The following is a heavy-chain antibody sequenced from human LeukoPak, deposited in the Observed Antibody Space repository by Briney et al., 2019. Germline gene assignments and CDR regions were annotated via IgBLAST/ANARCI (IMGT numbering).Heavy chain of an antibody. V-gene: IGHV4-39*01. CDR3: ARLLPGSSRYFFDY. CDR1: GGSISSSNYY. J-gene: IGHJ4*02. Sequence: SETLSLICTVSGGSISSSNYYCVWIRQPPGKGLKWIGSIYYSGATYYNPSLESRVTMSVDTSKNQFSLKLSSVTAADTAVYHCARLLPGSSRYFFDYWGQGTLVTVSS. CDR2: IYYSGAT. D-gene: IGHD6-13*01.